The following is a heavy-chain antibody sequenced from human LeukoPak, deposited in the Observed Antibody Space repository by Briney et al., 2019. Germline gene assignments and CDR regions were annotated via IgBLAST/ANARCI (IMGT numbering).Heavy chain of an antibody. CDR3: ARGPGIVGATPYYYYGMDV. CDR2: ISAYNGNT. J-gene: IGHJ6*02. CDR1: GDTFTSYG. Sequence: ASVKVSCKASGDTFTSYGISGGRQAPGQGGGWMGWISAYNGNTNYAQKLQGRVTMTTDTSTSTAYMELRSLRTDDTAVYYCARGPGIVGATPYYYYGMDVWGQGTTVTVSS. V-gene: IGHV1-18*01. D-gene: IGHD1-26*01.